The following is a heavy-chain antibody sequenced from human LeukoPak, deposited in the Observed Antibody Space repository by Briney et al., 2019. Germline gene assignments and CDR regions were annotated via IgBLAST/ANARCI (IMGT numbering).Heavy chain of an antibody. J-gene: IGHJ4*02. CDR3: ATSGVRGVIIPSFDY. CDR1: GGSFSGYY. V-gene: IGHV4-34*01. CDR2: INHSGST. D-gene: IGHD3-10*01. Sequence: SETLSLTCAVYGGSFSGYYWSWIRQPPGKGLEWIGEINHSGSTNYNPSLKSRVTISVDTSKNQFSLKLNSVTAADTAVYYCATSGVRGVIIPSFDYWGQGTLVTVSS.